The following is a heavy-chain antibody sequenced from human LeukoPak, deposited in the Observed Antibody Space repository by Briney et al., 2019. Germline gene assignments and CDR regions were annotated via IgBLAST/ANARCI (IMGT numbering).Heavy chain of an antibody. CDR3: ARLSGYEKGYVFDI. J-gene: IGHJ3*02. Sequence: GGSLRLSCAASGFTFSSYNMNWVRQAPGKGLEXXXSISSSSSYIYCADSVKGRFTISRDNSKNTLYLQMNSLRAEDTAVYYCARLSGYEKGYVFDIWGQGTMVTVSS. V-gene: IGHV3-21*01. D-gene: IGHD5-12*01. CDR1: GFTFSSYN. CDR2: ISSSSSYI.